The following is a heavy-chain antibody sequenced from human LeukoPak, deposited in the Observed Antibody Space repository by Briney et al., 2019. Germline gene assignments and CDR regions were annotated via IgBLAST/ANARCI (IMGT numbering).Heavy chain of an antibody. Sequence: GGSLRLSCAASGFTLSNYAMHWVRQAPGKGLEYVSAISRNGGSTYYANSVKGKFTISRDNSKNTLYLQMGSLRVEDMAVYYCARGIQAQSYFDYWGQGTLVTVSS. V-gene: IGHV3-64*01. J-gene: IGHJ4*02. CDR3: ARGIQAQSYFDY. CDR1: GFTLSNYA. CDR2: ISRNGGST. D-gene: IGHD5-18*01.